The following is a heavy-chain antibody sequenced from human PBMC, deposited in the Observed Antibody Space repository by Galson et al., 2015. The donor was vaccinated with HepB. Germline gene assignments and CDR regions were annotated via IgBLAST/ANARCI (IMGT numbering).Heavy chain of an antibody. Sequence: SVKVSCKASGYTFTTYYMHWVRQAPGQRLEWMGWINAGNGNTKYSQKFQGRVTIARDTSASTASMELSSLRSEDTAVYYCARGGEYFDNWGQGTLVSVSS. J-gene: IGHJ4*02. CDR3: ARGGEYFDN. V-gene: IGHV1-3*01. CDR1: GYTFTTYY. D-gene: IGHD4-17*01. CDR2: INAGNGNT.